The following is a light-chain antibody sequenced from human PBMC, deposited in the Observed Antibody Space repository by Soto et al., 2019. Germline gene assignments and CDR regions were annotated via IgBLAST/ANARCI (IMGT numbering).Light chain of an antibody. Sequence: QSALTQPPSASGSPGQSVTISCTGTNSDGGGYNYVSWYQQHPGKAPKLMIYGVSKRPSGVPDRFSGSKSGNTASLTVSGLQAEDEADYYCSSYAGSSSFDVFGTGTKLTVL. V-gene: IGLV2-8*01. CDR1: NSDGGGYNY. CDR3: SSYAGSSSFDV. CDR2: GVS. J-gene: IGLJ1*01.